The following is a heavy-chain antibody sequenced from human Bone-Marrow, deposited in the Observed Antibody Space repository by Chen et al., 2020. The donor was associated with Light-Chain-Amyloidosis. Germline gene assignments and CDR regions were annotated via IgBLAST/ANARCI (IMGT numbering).Heavy chain of an antibody. CDR2: ISESGDT. CDR1: GLTFSNYP. J-gene: IGHJ4*02. V-gene: IGHV3-23*01. CDR3: ATRRGLEY. D-gene: IGHD6-6*01. Sequence: VQLLESGGALVQPGGSLRLSCEASGLTFSNYPIIWVLQAPGKGLEGVSVISESGDTSYSHPVKCRLTISRDNSTNTVYLQMNSLRGEDTAIYYCATRRGLEYWGQGTLVIVSS.